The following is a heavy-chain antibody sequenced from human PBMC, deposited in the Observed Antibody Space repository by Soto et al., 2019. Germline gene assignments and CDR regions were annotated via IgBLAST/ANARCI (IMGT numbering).Heavy chain of an antibody. Sequence: QGQLQQSGPGLVKPSQTLSLTCAISGDSVSSDITSWNWIRQSPSRGLEWLGRTYYRSKWFHDYAASVKSRIPINPDTSKNQFSLELNSMPPEDTAVYYCARGNALDVWGQGTVVTVSS. CDR3: ARGNALDV. CDR1: GDSVSSDITS. V-gene: IGHV6-1*01. CDR2: TYYRSKWFH. D-gene: IGHD3-10*01. J-gene: IGHJ3*01.